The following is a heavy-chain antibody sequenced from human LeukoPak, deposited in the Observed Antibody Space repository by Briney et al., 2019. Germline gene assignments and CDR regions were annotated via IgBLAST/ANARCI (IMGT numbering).Heavy chain of an antibody. CDR3: ARGRGYSGYAYEY. V-gene: IGHV4-39*07. Sequence: PETLSLTCTVSGGSISSSSYYWGWIRQPPGKGLEWIGSIYYSGSTYYNPSLKSRVTISVDTSKNQFSLKLTSVTSADTAVFYCARGRGYSGYAYEYWGQGTLVTVSS. D-gene: IGHD5-12*01. CDR1: GGSISSSSYY. J-gene: IGHJ4*02. CDR2: IYYSGST.